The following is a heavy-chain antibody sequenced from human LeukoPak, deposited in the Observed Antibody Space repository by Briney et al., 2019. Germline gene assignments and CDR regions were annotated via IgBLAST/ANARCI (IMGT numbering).Heavy chain of an antibody. CDR1: GFTFSSYS. Sequence: GGSLRLSCAASGFTFSSYSMNWVRQATGKGLEWVSSISSSSSYIYYADSVKGRFTISRDNAKNSLYLQMNSLRAEDTAVYYCARAKITGDFDYWGQGTLVTVSS. CDR2: ISSSSSYI. V-gene: IGHV3-21*01. D-gene: IGHD1-14*01. J-gene: IGHJ4*02. CDR3: ARAKITGDFDY.